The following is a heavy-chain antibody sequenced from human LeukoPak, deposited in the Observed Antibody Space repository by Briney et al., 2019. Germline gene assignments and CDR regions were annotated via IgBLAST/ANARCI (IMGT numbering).Heavy chain of an antibody. V-gene: IGHV1-2*02. D-gene: IGHD2-15*01. CDR3: ARGFGCSGGSCLLRQILYFDY. Sequence: ASVKVSCKASGYTFTGYYMHWVRQAPGQGLEWMGWINPNSGGTNYAQKFQGRVTMTRDTSISIAYMELSRLRSDDTAVYYCARGFGCSGGSCLLRQILYFDYWAREPWSPSPQ. CDR1: GYTFTGYY. J-gene: IGHJ4*02. CDR2: INPNSGGT.